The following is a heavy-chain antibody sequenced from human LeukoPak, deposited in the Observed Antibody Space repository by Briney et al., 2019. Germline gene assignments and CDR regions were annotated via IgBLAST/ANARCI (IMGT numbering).Heavy chain of an antibody. Sequence: ASVKVSCKASGYTFTGYYMHWVRQAPGQGLEWMGWINPNSGGTNYAQKFQGRVTMTRDTSISTAYMELSRVRSDDTAVYYCARDNVYGDYRRFDPWGQGTLVTVSS. CDR2: INPNSGGT. CDR3: ARDNVYGDYRRFDP. CDR1: GYTFTGYY. D-gene: IGHD4-17*01. J-gene: IGHJ5*02. V-gene: IGHV1-2*02.